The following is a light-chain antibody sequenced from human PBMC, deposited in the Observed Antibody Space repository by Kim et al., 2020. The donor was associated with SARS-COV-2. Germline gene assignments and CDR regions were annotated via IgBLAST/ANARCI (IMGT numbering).Light chain of an antibody. V-gene: IGKV3-11*01. CDR3: QQRDNWPLT. CDR1: QSISTY. Sequence: LSPGERATLSCRASQSISTYLDWYQQKPGQAPRLLITHISSRATGIPARFSGSGSGTDFTLTISSLEPEDVALYYCQQRDNWPLTFGGGTKVEIK. CDR2: HIS. J-gene: IGKJ4*01.